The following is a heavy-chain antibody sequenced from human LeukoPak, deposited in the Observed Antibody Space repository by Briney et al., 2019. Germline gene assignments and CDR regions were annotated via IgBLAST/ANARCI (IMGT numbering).Heavy chain of an antibody. CDR1: GISITSYY. V-gene: IGHV4-4*07. D-gene: IGHD6-13*01. Sequence: SETLSLTRTVSGISITSYYWSWIRQPAGKGLEWIGSISISGRTNDNPSLKSRVTMSVDRSKNQFSLKLNSVTVADTAVYYCARVSSWAFDYWGQGALVTVSS. CDR3: ARVSSWAFDY. J-gene: IGHJ4*02. CDR2: ISISGRT.